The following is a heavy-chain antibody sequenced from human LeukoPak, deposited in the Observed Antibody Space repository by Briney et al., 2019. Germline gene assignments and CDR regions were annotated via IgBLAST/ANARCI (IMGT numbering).Heavy chain of an antibody. CDR3: ARAEYYYGSGSYLFDP. J-gene: IGHJ5*02. CDR2: TYYRSKWYN. Sequence: SQTLSLTCAISGDSVSSNSAAWTWIRQSPSRGLEWLGRTYYRSKWYNDYAVSVKSRITINPDTSKNQFSLQLNSVTPEDTAVYYCARAEYYYGSGSYLFDPWGQGTLVTVSS. CDR1: GDSVSSNSAA. D-gene: IGHD3-10*01. V-gene: IGHV6-1*01.